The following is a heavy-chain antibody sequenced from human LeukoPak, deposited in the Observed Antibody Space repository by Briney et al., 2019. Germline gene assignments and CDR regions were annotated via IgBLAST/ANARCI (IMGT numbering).Heavy chain of an antibody. J-gene: IGHJ3*01. CDR1: DDTFSNYG. CDR3: ARTQWLEYAFDF. D-gene: IGHD6-19*01. CDR2: ISTYNGNT. Sequence: ASVKVSCKASDDTFSNYGISWVRQAPGQGLEWMGWISTYNGNTHYAQKFQGRVTMTTDTSTNIAYLELRDLRSDDTAVYYCARTQWLEYAFDFWGQGTVVTVSS. V-gene: IGHV1-18*01.